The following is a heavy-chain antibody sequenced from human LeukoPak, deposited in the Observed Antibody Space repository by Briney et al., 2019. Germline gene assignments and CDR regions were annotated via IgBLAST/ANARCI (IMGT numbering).Heavy chain of an antibody. D-gene: IGHD6-19*01. CDR3: ARTGSGWTRGFDY. V-gene: IGHV4-59*01. J-gene: IGHJ4*02. Sequence: SETLSLTCTVSGGSINSYYWSWIRQPPGKGLEWIGYIYYSGSTNYNPSLKSRVTISVDTSKNQLSLKLSSVTAADTAVYYCARTGSGWTRGFDYWGQGTLVTVSS. CDR1: GGSINSYY. CDR2: IYYSGST.